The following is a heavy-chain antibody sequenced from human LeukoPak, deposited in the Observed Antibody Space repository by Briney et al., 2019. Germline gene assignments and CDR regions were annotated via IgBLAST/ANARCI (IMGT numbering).Heavy chain of an antibody. Sequence: GGSLRLSCAASGFTFSDYYMSWIRQAPGKGLEWVSYISSSGSTIYCADSVKGRFTISRDNAKNSLYLQMNSLRAEDTAVYYCAREVRSAHYFDYWGQGTLVTVSS. V-gene: IGHV3-11*01. CDR2: ISSSGSTI. CDR3: AREVRSAHYFDY. D-gene: IGHD3-3*01. CDR1: GFTFSDYY. J-gene: IGHJ4*02.